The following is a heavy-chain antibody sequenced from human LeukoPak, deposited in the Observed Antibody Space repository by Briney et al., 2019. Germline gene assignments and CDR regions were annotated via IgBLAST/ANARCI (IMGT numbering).Heavy chain of an antibody. J-gene: IGHJ5*02. CDR2: IYYSGST. CDR3: ARARRGFNWFDP. D-gene: IGHD2-15*01. Sequence: LEWIGYIYYSGSTNYNPSLKSRVTISVDTSKNQFSLKLSSVTAADTAVYYCARARRGFNWFDPWGQGTLVTVSS. V-gene: IGHV4-59*01.